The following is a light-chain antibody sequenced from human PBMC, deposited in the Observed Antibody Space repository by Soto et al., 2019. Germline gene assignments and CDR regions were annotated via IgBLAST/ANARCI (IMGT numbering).Light chain of an antibody. V-gene: IGKV3-11*01. Sequence: EIVLTQSPATLSLSPGERATLSCRASQSISSHLAWYQQKPGQAPRLLMYDASNRATGILARFSGSGSGTDFNLTISSLEPEDFADYYCQQRSTWPLTFGGGTKVEIK. J-gene: IGKJ4*01. CDR3: QQRSTWPLT. CDR2: DAS. CDR1: QSISSH.